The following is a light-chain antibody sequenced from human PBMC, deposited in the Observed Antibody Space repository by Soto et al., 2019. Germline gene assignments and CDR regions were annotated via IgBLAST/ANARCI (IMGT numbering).Light chain of an antibody. J-gene: IGLJ1*01. Sequence: QSVLTQPASVSGAPGQSIAISCTGTSSDVGGYNYDSWYQHHPGKAPKLMVYDVSNRPSGVSNRFSGSKSGNTASLTISGLQAEDEADYYCSSYTSSSTYVFGTGTKLTVL. CDR3: SSYTSSSTYV. V-gene: IGLV2-14*03. CDR2: DVS. CDR1: SSDVGGYNY.